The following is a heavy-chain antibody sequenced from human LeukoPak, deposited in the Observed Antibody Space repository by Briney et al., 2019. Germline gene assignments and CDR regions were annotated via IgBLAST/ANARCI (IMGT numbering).Heavy chain of an antibody. D-gene: IGHD4-23*01. CDR3: ARGGGNGGGWVGHYYYMDV. V-gene: IGHV4-34*01. J-gene: IGHJ6*03. CDR1: GGSFSGYY. Sequence: SETLSLTCAVYGGSFSGYYWSWIRQPPGKGLEWIGEINHSGSTNYNPSLKSRVTISEDTSKNQFSLKLSSVTAADTAVYYCARGGGNGGGWVGHYYYMDVWGKGATVTVSS. CDR2: INHSGST.